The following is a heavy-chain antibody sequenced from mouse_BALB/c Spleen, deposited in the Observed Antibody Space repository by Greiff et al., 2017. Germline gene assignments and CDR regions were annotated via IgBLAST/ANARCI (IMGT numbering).Heavy chain of an antibody. D-gene: IGHD2-4*01. CDR3: ARDYDYDRGAMDY. V-gene: IGHV5-9-4*01. CDR2: ISSGGSYT. Sequence: EVKLVESGGGLVKPGGSLKLSCAASGFTFSSYAMSWVRQSPEKRLEWVAEISSGGSYTYYPDTVTGRFTISRDNAKNTLYLEMSSLRSEDTAMYYCARDYDYDRGAMDYWGQGTSVTVSS. J-gene: IGHJ4*01. CDR1: GFTFSSYA.